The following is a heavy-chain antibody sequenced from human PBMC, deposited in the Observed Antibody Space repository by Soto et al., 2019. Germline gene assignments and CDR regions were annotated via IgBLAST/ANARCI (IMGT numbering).Heavy chain of an antibody. J-gene: IGHJ2*01. D-gene: IGHD3-3*01. CDR1: GFTFSNYA. CDR2: VSYDGTNQ. Sequence: QVQLVESGGGVVQPGRSLRLSCAASGFTFSNYAMHWVRQTPGKGLEWVAIVSYDGTNQYYADSVKGRFTISRDNSENTPNLQMNSLRAEDTALYYCGSDGATQAWRPWYFALWGRGTLVTVSS. CDR3: GSDGATQAWRPWYFAL. V-gene: IGHV3-30-3*01.